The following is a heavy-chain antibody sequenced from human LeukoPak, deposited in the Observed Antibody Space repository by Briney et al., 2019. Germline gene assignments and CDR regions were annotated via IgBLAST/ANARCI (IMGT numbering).Heavy chain of an antibody. CDR1: GGSISSGDYY. Sequence: SQTLSLTCTVSGGSISSGDYYWSWIRQPPGKGLEWIGYIYYSGSTYYNPSLKSRVTISVDTSKNQFSLKLSSVTAADTAVYYCARPSGYYYYMDVWGKGTTVTVSS. D-gene: IGHD3-10*01. CDR3: ARPSGYYYYMDV. CDR2: IYYSGST. V-gene: IGHV4-30-4*08. J-gene: IGHJ6*03.